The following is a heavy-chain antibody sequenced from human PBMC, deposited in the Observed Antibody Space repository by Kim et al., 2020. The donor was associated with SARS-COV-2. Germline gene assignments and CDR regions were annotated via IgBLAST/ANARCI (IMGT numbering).Heavy chain of an antibody. CDR2: ISGSGGST. CDR3: VRQPGGGSYYETSYYFDY. V-gene: IGHV3-23*01. CDR1: GFTFSSYA. J-gene: IGHJ4*02. Sequence: GGSLRRSCAASGFTFSSYAMSWVRQAPGKGLEWVSAISGSGGSTYYADSVKGRFTISRDNSKNTLYLQMNSLRAEDTAVYYCVRQPGGGSYYETSYYFDYWGQGTLVTVSS. D-gene: IGHD1-26*01.